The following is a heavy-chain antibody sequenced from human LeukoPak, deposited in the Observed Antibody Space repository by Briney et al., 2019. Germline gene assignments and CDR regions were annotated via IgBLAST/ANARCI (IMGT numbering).Heavy chain of an antibody. J-gene: IGHJ4*02. Sequence: GGSLRLSCAASGFTFSSYAMSWVRQAPGKGLEWVSGISDSGSSTYYADSVKGRFTIFRDNSKSTVYLQMNSLRVDDTAVYYCAKDLGFGELNRYDYWGQGTLVTVSS. V-gene: IGHV3-23*01. CDR3: AKDLGFGELNRYDY. CDR1: GFTFSSYA. CDR2: ISDSGSST. D-gene: IGHD3-10*01.